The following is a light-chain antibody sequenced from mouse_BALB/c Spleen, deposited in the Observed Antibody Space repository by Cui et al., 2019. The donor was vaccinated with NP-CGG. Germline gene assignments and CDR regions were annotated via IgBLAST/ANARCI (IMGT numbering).Light chain of an antibody. CDR2: GTN. V-gene: IGLV1*01. J-gene: IGLJ1*01. Sequence: QAVVTQESALTTSPGETVTLTCRSSIGAVTISNYANWAQEKPDHLFTGLIGGTNNRAPGVPARFSGSLIGDKAALTITGAQIEDEATYFCALWYSNHWVFGGGTKLTVL. CDR1: IGAVTISNY. CDR3: ALWYSNHWV.